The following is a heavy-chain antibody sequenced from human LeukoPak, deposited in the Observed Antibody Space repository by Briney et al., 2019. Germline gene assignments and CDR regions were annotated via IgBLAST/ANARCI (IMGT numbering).Heavy chain of an antibody. CDR1: GFIFSSYW. CDR2: IKQDGSLK. D-gene: IGHD3-10*01. Sequence: GGSLRLYCEASGFIFSSYWMSWVRQAPGKGLEWVANIKQDGSLKYYGDSFKGRFTISRENAKNSMYLQMNSLRAEDTAVYYCARARGVDYWGQGTLVTVSS. CDR3: ARARGVDY. J-gene: IGHJ4*02. V-gene: IGHV3-7*01.